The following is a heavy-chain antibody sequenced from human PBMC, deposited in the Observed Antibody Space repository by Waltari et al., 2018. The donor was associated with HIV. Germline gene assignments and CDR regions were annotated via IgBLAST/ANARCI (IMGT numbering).Heavy chain of an antibody. CDR3: AKAFSDNTAYYYDF. D-gene: IGHD3-22*01. J-gene: IGHJ4*02. Sequence: EVQLLESGGGLVQPGGSRRLSCAASGFAYVSYAMTWVRQSPGRGLEGVSAISGSGADSFYADSGKGRFSISRDNSKNTVYLQMNNLRAADTAIYYCAKAFSDNTAYYYDFWGRGTRVTVAS. V-gene: IGHV3-23*01. CDR2: ISGSGADS. CDR1: GFAYVSYA.